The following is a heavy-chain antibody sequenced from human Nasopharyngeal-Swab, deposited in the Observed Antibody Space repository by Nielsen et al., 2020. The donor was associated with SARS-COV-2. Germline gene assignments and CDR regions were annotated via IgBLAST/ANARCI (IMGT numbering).Heavy chain of an antibody. CDR3: ARGGVGATRYYYYYGMDV. CDR1: GFTVSSNY. D-gene: IGHD1-26*01. J-gene: IGHJ6*02. CDR2: IYSGGST. Sequence: GGSLRLSCAASGFTVSSNYMSWVRQAPGKGLEWVSVIYSGGSTYYADSVKGRFTISRDNSKNTLYLQMNSLRAEDTAVYYCARGGVGATRYYYYYGMDVWGQGTTVTVSS. V-gene: IGHV3-53*01.